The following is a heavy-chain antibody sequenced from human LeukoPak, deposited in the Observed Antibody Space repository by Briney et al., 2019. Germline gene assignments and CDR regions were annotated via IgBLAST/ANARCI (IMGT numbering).Heavy chain of an antibody. V-gene: IGHV4-61*02. D-gene: IGHD6-19*01. CDR3: ARETPIAVARGMDV. Sequence: PSETLSLTCTVSGGSISSGSYYWSWIRQPAGKGLEWIGRIYTSGSTNYNPSLKSRVTISVDTSKNQFSLKLSSVTAADTAVYYCARETPIAVARGMDVWGQGTTVTVSS. CDR2: IYTSGST. CDR1: GGSISSGSYY. J-gene: IGHJ6*02.